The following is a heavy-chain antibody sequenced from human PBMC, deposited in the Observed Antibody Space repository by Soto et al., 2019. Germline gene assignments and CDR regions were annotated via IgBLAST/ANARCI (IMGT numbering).Heavy chain of an antibody. J-gene: IGHJ3*02. Sequence: QVQLVESGGGVVQPGRSLRLSCAASGFTFSSYGMHWVRQAPGQGLEWVAVIWYDGSNKYYADSVKGRFTISRDNSKNTLYLQMNSLRAEDTAVYYCARGSDGRPGAFDIWGQGTMVTVSS. CDR2: IWYDGSNK. CDR3: ARGSDGRPGAFDI. D-gene: IGHD5-18*01. V-gene: IGHV3-33*01. CDR1: GFTFSSYG.